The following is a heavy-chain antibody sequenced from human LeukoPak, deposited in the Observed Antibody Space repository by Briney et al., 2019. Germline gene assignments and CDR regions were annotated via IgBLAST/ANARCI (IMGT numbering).Heavy chain of an antibody. V-gene: IGHV3-23*01. CDR1: GFTFSSYA. Sequence: GGSLRLSCAASGFTFSSYAMSWVRQAPGKGLEWVSAISGSGGSTYYADSVKGRFTISRDNSKNTLYLRMNSLRAEDTAVYHCARAFGDFWSGYYPSYYNYYMDVWGKGTTVTVSS. CDR2: ISGSGGST. D-gene: IGHD3-3*01. CDR3: ARAFGDFWSGYYPSYYNYYMDV. J-gene: IGHJ6*03.